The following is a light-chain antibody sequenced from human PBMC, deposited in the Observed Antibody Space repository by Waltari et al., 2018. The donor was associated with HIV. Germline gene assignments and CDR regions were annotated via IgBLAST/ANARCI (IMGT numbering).Light chain of an antibody. Sequence: DIQMIQSTSTLSASVGDRVTITCRASQSISSWLAWYQMKPGKAPKLLIYKASSLESGVSSRFSGSGSGTEFTLTISSLQPDDFATYYCQYYNTYSRTFGQGTKVEL. J-gene: IGKJ2*02. V-gene: IGKV1-5*03. CDR3: QYYNTYSRT. CDR2: KAS. CDR1: QSISSW.